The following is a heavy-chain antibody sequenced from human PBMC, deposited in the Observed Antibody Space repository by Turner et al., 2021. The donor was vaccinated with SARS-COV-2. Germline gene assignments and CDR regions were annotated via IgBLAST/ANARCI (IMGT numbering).Heavy chain of an antibody. V-gene: IGHV3-48*01. D-gene: IGHD1-26*01. CDR1: GFTFSSYT. CDR2: ITGNGDKI. Sequence: EVTLLLSGRGLVQPGGFLRLYCAASGFTFSSYTMNWVRQAPGKGLELISFITGNGDKIYYADSVRGRFTISRDNAKASLFLQMDNLGAEDTAVYYCTSIVGASWGQGSLVTVSS. J-gene: IGHJ4*02. CDR3: TSIVGAS.